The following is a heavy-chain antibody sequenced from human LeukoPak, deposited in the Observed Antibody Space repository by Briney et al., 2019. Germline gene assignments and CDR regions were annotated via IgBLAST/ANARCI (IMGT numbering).Heavy chain of an antibody. Sequence: GGSLRLSCVASGFNFSSYGMHWVRQAPGKGLEWVAVISYDGSNKYYADSVKGRFTISRDNSKNTLYLQMNSLRAEDTAVYYCAKVADPIAQVGAFDYWGQGTLVTVSS. V-gene: IGHV3-30*18. D-gene: IGHD1-26*01. CDR3: AKVADPIAQVGAFDY. CDR2: ISYDGSNK. CDR1: GFNFSSYG. J-gene: IGHJ4*02.